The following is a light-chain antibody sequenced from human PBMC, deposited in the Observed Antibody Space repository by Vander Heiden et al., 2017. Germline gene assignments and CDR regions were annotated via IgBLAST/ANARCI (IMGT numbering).Light chain of an antibody. J-gene: IGKJ4*01. CDR1: QSVSSN. CDR3: QQYNTWPPLP. CDR2: GGS. V-gene: IGKV3D-15*01. Sequence: EIGMTQSPATLSLSPGETATLSCRASQSVSSNFAGYQQKPAQAPTLLIYGGSTRAAGIPPSFSGSGSGTEFTPTISSMQSEDFAGYYCQQYNTWPPLPFGGGTTVEIK.